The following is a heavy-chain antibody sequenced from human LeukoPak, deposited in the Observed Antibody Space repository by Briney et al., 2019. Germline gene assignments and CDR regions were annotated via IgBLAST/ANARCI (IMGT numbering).Heavy chain of an antibody. Sequence: GGSLRLSCAASGFTFSSHGMNWVRQAPGKGLEWVSGISPSGGITYYTDSVKGRFTISRDNSKNTLYLQMNSLRAEDTAVYYCAKDRPPTTPFDYWGQGTLVTVSS. CDR3: AKDRPPTTPFDY. CDR2: ISPSGGIT. D-gene: IGHD4-17*01. CDR1: GFTFSSHG. V-gene: IGHV3-23*01. J-gene: IGHJ4*02.